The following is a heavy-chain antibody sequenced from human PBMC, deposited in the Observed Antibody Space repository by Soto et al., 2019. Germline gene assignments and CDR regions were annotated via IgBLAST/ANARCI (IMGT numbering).Heavy chain of an antibody. CDR1: GFTFGDYA. D-gene: IGHD2-15*01. CDR3: TVGYCSGGSCYPPRGYYYYYMDV. CDR2: IRSKAYGGTT. J-gene: IGHJ6*03. V-gene: IGHV3-49*03. Sequence: GGSLRLSCTASGFTFGDYAMSWFRQAPGKGLEWVGFIRSKAYGGTTEYAASVKGRFTISRDDSKSIAYLQMNSLKTEDTAVYYCTVGYCSGGSCYPPRGYYYYYMDVWGKGTTVTVSS.